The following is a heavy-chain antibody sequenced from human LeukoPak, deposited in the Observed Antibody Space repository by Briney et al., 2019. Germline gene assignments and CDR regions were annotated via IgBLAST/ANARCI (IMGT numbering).Heavy chain of an antibody. D-gene: IGHD1-14*01. CDR3: ARDYRTDY. J-gene: IGHJ4*02. CDR1: GFTFSSYE. CDR2: ISSSGSTI. V-gene: IGHV3-48*03. Sequence: GGSLRLSCAASGFTFSSYEVNWVRQAPGKGLEWLSYISSSGSTIFYADSVKGRFTISRDNAKNSLYLQLNSLRAEDTAVYYCARDYRTDYWGQGTLVTVSS.